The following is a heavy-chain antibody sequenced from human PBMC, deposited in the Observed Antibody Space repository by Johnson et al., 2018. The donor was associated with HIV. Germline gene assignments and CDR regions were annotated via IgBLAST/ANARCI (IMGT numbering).Heavy chain of an antibody. CDR3: AKDLRVYTCDAFDI. J-gene: IGHJ3*02. V-gene: IGHV3-15*01. Sequence: VQLVESGGGLVQPGGSLRVSCAASGFTFSSYAMHWVRQAPGKGLEWVGRIKSKTDGGTTDYAAPVKGRFTISRDDSKNTLYLQMNSLRAEDTAVYYCAKDLRVYTCDAFDIWGQGTMVTVSS. D-gene: IGHD5/OR15-5a*01. CDR1: GFTFSSYA. CDR2: IKSKTDGGTT.